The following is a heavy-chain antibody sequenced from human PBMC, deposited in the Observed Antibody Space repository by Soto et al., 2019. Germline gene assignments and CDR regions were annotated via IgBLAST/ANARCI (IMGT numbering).Heavy chain of an antibody. D-gene: IGHD6-19*01. CDR3: ASFAVKLEDWFDP. J-gene: IGHJ5*02. CDR2: ISSSSSYI. Sequence: GGLKRHCYGASELTCRSLGVHWISQDPGKGLEWVSSISSSSSYIYYADSVKGRFTISRDNAKNSLYLQMNSLRAEDTAVYYCASFAVKLEDWFDPWGQGTLVTVSS. V-gene: IGHV3-21*01. CDR1: ELTCRSLG.